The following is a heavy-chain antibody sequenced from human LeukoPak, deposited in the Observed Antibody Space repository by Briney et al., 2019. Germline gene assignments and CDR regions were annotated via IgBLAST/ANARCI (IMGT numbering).Heavy chain of an antibody. J-gene: IGHJ4*02. CDR3: AKGSYGSGSYPDY. V-gene: IGHV3-9*03. Sequence: GRSLRLSCAASGFTFDDYAMHWVRQAPGKGLEWVSGISWNSGSIVYADSVKGRFTISRDNAKNSLYLQMNSLRAEDMALYYCAKGSYGSGSYPDYWGQGTLVTVSS. D-gene: IGHD3-10*01. CDR2: ISWNSGSI. CDR1: GFTFDDYA.